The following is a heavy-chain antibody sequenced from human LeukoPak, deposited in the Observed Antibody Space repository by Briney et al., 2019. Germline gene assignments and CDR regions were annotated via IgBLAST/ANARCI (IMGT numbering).Heavy chain of an antibody. J-gene: IGHJ5*02. Sequence: YPSETLSLTCTVSGGSISSYYWSWIRQHPGKGLEWIGYIYYSGSTYYNPSLKSRVTISVDTSKNQFSLKLSSVTAADTAVYYCARSLSPRITMIVAPSGWFDPWGQGTLVTVSS. CDR3: ARSLSPRITMIVAPSGWFDP. D-gene: IGHD3-22*01. CDR1: GGSISSYY. V-gene: IGHV4-59*06. CDR2: IYYSGST.